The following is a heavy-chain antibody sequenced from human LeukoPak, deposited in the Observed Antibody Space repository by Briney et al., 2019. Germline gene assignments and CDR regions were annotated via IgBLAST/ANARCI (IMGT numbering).Heavy chain of an antibody. CDR3: ARDAAGANWYFDL. D-gene: IGHD3-10*01. V-gene: IGHV3-21*01. Sequence: GGSLRLSCAASGFTFSNYAMNWVRQAPGKGLEWVSSISSSSSYIFWADSMRGRFAISRDNAKNSLFLQMSSLRAEDTAVYYCARDAAGANWYFDLWGRGTLVTVSS. CDR2: ISSSSSYI. CDR1: GFTFSNYA. J-gene: IGHJ2*01.